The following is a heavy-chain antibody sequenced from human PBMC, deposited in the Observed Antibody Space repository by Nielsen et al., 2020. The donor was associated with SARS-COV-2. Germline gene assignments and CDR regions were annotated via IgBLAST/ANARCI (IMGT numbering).Heavy chain of an antibody. Sequence: WIRQPPGKGLEWVSYISSSGSTIYYADSVKGRFTISRDNAKNSLYLQMNSLRAEDTAVYYCASYYYGSGSHTLIGAFDIWGQGTRVTVSS. CDR3: ASYYYGSGSHTLIGAFDI. D-gene: IGHD3-10*01. V-gene: IGHV3-11*01. CDR2: ISSSGSTI. J-gene: IGHJ3*02.